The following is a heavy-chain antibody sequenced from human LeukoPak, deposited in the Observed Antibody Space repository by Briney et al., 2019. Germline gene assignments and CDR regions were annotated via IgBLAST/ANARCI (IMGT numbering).Heavy chain of an antibody. CDR3: ASPNGYSPLFGY. CDR1: GGTFSSYA. J-gene: IGHJ4*02. D-gene: IGHD2-8*01. V-gene: IGHV1-69*04. Sequence: ASVKVSCEASGGTFSSYAISWVRQAPGQGLEWMGRIIPILGIANYAQKFQGRVTITADKSTSTAYMELSSLRAEDTAVYYCASPNGYSPLFGYSGQGTLVTVSS. CDR2: IIPILGIA.